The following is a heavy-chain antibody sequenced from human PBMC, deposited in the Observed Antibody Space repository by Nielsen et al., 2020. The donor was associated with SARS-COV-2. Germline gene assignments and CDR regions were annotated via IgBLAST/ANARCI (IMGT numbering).Heavy chain of an antibody. J-gene: IGHJ2*01. D-gene: IGHD3-22*01. CDR1: GFTFSGSA. CDR2: IRSKANSYAT. CDR3: TRSITMIERWYFDL. Sequence: GGSLRLSRAASGFTFSGSAMHWVRQASGKGLEWVGRIRSKANSYATAYAASVKGRFTISRDDSKNTAYLQMNSLKTEDTAVYYCTRSITMIERWYFDLWGRGTLVTVSS. V-gene: IGHV3-73*01.